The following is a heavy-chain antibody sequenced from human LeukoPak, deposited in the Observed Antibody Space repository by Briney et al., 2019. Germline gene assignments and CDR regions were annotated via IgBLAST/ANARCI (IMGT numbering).Heavy chain of an antibody. J-gene: IGHJ4*02. Sequence: GGSLRLSCVASGFPFSSYWMTWVRQAPGKGLEWVAVIWYDGSNKYYADSVKGRFTISRDNSKNTLYLQMNSLRAEDTAVYYCARGDYGGNMVGFDPFDYWGQGTLVTVSS. CDR1: GFPFSSYW. CDR2: IWYDGSNK. CDR3: ARGDYGGNMVGFDPFDY. D-gene: IGHD4-23*01. V-gene: IGHV3-33*08.